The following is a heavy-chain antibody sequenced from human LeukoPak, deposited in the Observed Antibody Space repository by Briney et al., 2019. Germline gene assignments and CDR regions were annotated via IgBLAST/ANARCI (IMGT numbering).Heavy chain of an antibody. CDR2: ISSSSYI. CDR3: ARALDYGDYLDY. D-gene: IGHD4-17*01. Sequence: TGGSLRLSCAASGFTFSSYSMNWVRQAPGKGLEWVSSISSSSYIYYADSVKGRFTISRDNAKNSLYLQMNSLRAEDTAVYYCARALDYGDYLDYWGQGTLVTVSS. V-gene: IGHV3-21*01. CDR1: GFTFSSYS. J-gene: IGHJ4*02.